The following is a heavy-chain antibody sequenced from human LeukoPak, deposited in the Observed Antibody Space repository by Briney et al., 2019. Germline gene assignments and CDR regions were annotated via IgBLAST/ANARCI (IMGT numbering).Heavy chain of an antibody. CDR3: ARLGDSYATDY. D-gene: IGHD5-18*01. CDR1: GGSISSSIYN. Sequence: PSETLSLTCTVSGGSISSSIYNWGWIRQPPGKGLEWVGSIYYSGSTYYNPSLKSRVTISVDTSKNQLSLKLSSVTAADTAVYYCARLGDSYATDYWGQGTLVTVSS. J-gene: IGHJ4*02. CDR2: IYYSGST. V-gene: IGHV4-39*01.